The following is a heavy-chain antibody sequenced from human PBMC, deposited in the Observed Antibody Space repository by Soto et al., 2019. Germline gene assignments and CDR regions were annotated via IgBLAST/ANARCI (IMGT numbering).Heavy chain of an antibody. CDR3: ARGYYDSNGQSNTFDI. Sequence: TLSLTCAVSGVSISSGNWWTWVRQTPQRGLEWIGEINHSGITSYSPSLKSRVTISVDTAKNQFSLKLSSVTAADTAVYYCARGYYDSNGQSNTFDIWGQGTMVTVSS. CDR1: GVSISSGNW. J-gene: IGHJ3*02. CDR2: INHSGIT. D-gene: IGHD3-22*01. V-gene: IGHV4-4*02.